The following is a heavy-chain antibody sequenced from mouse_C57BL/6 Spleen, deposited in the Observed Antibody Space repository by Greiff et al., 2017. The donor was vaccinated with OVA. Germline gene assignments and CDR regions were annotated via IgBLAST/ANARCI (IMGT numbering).Heavy chain of an antibody. V-gene: IGHV5-17*01. Sequence: EVKLMESGGGLVKPGGSLKLSCAASGFTFSDYGMHWVRQAPEKGLEWVAYISSGSSTIYYADTVKGRFTISRDNAKKTLFLQMTSLRSEDTAMYYCARDGNFYYYAMDYWGQGTSVTVSS. J-gene: IGHJ4*01. D-gene: IGHD2-1*01. CDR1: GFTFSDYG. CDR2: ISSGSSTI. CDR3: ARDGNFYYYAMDY.